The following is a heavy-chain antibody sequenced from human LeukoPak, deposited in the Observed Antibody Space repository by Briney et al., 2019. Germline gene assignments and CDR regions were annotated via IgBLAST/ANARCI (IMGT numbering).Heavy chain of an antibody. CDR2: INEDGSEK. D-gene: IGHD3-10*01. V-gene: IGHV3-7*01. Sequence: GGSLRLSCAAAGFISRNYWMGWVRQAPGKGLEWVANINEDGSEKYYVDSVKGRSIISRDNAKNSLYLQMNILRAEDTAVFYCLSGSGHCGQGTLVTVSS. CDR3: LSGSGH. J-gene: IGHJ4*02. CDR1: GFISRNYW.